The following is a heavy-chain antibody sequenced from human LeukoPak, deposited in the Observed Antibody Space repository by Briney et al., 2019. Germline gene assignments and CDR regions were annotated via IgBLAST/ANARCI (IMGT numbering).Heavy chain of an antibody. CDR2: INPSGGST. CDR3: ARAPGFLNAFDI. Sequence: ASVKVSCTASGYTFTSYYVHWVRQAPGQGLEWMGIINPSGGSTSYAQKFQGRVTMTRDTSTSTVYMELSSLRSEDTAVYYCARAPGFLNAFDIWGQGTMVTVSS. J-gene: IGHJ3*02. V-gene: IGHV1-46*01. CDR1: GYTFTSYY. D-gene: IGHD3-3*01.